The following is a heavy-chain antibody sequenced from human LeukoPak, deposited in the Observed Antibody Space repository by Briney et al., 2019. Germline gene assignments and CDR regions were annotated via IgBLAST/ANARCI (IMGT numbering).Heavy chain of an antibody. Sequence: PSETLSLTCAVYGGSFSGYYWSWIRQPPGKGLEWIGEINHSGSTNYNPSLKSRVTISVDTSKNQFSLKLSSVTAADTAVYYCARAMPRIQLWLPSGGDWFDPWGQGTLVTVSS. CDR3: ARAMPRIQLWLPSGGDWFDP. J-gene: IGHJ5*02. V-gene: IGHV4-34*01. D-gene: IGHD5-18*01. CDR1: GGSFSGYY. CDR2: INHSGST.